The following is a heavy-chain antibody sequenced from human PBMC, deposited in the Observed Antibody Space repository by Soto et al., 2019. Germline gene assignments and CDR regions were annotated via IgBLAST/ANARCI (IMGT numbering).Heavy chain of an antibody. CDR2: VRSKIYGGTT. CDR1: GFTFADHA. CDR3: SATEGATEPSLY. V-gene: IGHV3-49*04. J-gene: IGHJ4*02. D-gene: IGHD1-26*01. Sequence: GGSLRLSCTASGFTFADHALNWVRQAPGQGLEWVGFVRSKIYGGTTEYAASVKGRFTISRDDSNAIAYLQMNSLRSEDTALYYCSATEGATEPSLYWGQGSLVTVSS.